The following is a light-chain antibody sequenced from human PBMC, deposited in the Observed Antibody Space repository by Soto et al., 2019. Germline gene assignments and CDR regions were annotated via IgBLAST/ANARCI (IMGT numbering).Light chain of an antibody. CDR2: GAS. Sequence: EIVLTQSPGTLSLSPGERPTLSCRASQSVSSTYLAWYQQKPGQAPRLLIYGASSRATGIPDRFSGSASGTDFTLTINRLEPEDFAIYYCQQYGDSRTFGQGTKVEIK. CDR1: QSVSSTY. V-gene: IGKV3-20*01. CDR3: QQYGDSRT. J-gene: IGKJ2*01.